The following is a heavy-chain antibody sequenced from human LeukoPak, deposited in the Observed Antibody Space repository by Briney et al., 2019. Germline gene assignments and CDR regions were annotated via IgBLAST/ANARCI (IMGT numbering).Heavy chain of an antibody. J-gene: IGHJ4*02. CDR1: GFTFSSYG. CDR2: ISYDGSNK. Sequence: QSGGSLRLSCAASGFTFSSYGMHWVRQAPGKGLEWVAVISYDGSNKYYADSVKGRFTISRDNSKNTLYLQMNSLRAEDTAVYYCAKGYYYGSGSYYTLPDYWGQGTLVTVSS. CDR3: AKGYYYGSGSYYTLPDY. D-gene: IGHD3-10*01. V-gene: IGHV3-30*18.